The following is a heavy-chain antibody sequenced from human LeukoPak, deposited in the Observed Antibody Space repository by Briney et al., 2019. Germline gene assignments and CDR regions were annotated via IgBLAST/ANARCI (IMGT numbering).Heavy chain of an antibody. V-gene: IGHV1-2*02. CDR2: INPNSGGT. J-gene: IGHJ6*02. CDR3: ASISYSYYSYYNMDV. CDR1: GYTFSDYY. D-gene: IGHD2-15*01. Sequence: ASVKVSCKATGYTFSDYYMHWVRQAPGQGLEWMEWINPNSGGTNYAQKFQGRVTMTRDTSISTAYMELSRLISDDTAVYYCASISYSYYSYYNMDVWGQGTTVTVSS.